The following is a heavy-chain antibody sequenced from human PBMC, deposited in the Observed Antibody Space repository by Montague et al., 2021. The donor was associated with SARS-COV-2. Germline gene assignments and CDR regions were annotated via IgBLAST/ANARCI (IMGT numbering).Heavy chain of an antibody. Sequence: SRRLSWAASGFTFSSYAMHWVRQAPGKGLEWVAVISYDGSNKYYADSVKGRFTISRDNSKNTLYLQMNSLRAEDTAVYYCAREDYGDYGFDYWGQGTLVTVPS. D-gene: IGHD4-17*01. CDR3: AREDYGDYGFDY. CDR2: ISYDGSNK. J-gene: IGHJ4*02. CDR1: GFTFSSYA. V-gene: IGHV3-30-3*01.